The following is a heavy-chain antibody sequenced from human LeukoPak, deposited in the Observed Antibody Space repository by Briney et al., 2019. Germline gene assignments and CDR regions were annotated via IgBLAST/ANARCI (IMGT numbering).Heavy chain of an antibody. V-gene: IGHV4-59*08. J-gene: IGHJ4*02. CDR2: IYNSGNN. D-gene: IGHD3-10*01. CDR1: GGSISSDY. Sequence: SETLSLTCTVSGGSISSDYWQWIRQPPGKGLEWVGYIYNSGNNHYNSSLKSRVTISIDTSKNQFSLKLASVTAADTAVYYCATRGYWGQGALVAVSS. CDR3: ATRGY.